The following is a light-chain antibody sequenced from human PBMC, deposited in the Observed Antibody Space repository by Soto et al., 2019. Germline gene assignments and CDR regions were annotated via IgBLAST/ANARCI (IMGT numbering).Light chain of an antibody. CDR2: EGS. CDR3: CSYGGSSSFPYV. Sequence: QSVLTQPASVSGSPEQSITISCTGTSGDIGTYNLVSWYQQYPGKAPQLIIYEGSERPSGVSHRSSGSKSGNTASLTISGLQAEDEADYYCCSYGGSSSFPYVFGTGTKVTVL. J-gene: IGLJ1*01. CDR1: SGDIGTYNL. V-gene: IGLV2-23*03.